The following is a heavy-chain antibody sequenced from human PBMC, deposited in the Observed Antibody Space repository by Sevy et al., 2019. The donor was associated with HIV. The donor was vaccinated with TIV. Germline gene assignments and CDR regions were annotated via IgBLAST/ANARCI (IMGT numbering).Heavy chain of an antibody. Sequence: GGSLRLSCAASGFTFSDYYMSWIRQAPGKGLEWISYISGSQYMIYYADSVKGRFTISRDDAKSSLYLQMNSLRPEDSAVYFCARDLGTGYFDFWGQGTLVTVSS. CDR2: ISGSQYMI. CDR3: ARDLGTGYFDF. D-gene: IGHD1-26*01. V-gene: IGHV3-11*01. J-gene: IGHJ4*02. CDR1: GFTFSDYY.